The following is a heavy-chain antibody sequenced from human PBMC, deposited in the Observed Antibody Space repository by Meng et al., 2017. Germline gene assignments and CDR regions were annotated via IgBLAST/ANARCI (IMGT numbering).Heavy chain of an antibody. J-gene: IGHJ3*02. CDR2: IIPIFGTA. Sequence: GAEGKQPGAYGKVSCKASGGTCSSYAISWVRQAPGQGLEWVGGIIPIFGTANYAQKFQGRVTITADKSTSTAYMELSSLRSEDTAVYYCARGPTGGAFDIWGQGTMVTVSS. CDR3: ARGPTGGAFDI. D-gene: IGHD3-16*01. V-gene: IGHV1-69*06. CDR1: GGTCSSYA.